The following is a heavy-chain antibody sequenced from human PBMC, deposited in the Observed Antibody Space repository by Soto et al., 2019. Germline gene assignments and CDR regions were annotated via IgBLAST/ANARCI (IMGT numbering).Heavy chain of an antibody. CDR1: GDSVSSNSAA. V-gene: IGHV6-1*01. J-gene: IGHJ5*02. Sequence: SQTLSLTCAVSGDSVSSNSAAWNWIRQSPSRGLEWLGRTYYRSKWYHDYAVSVKSRITINPDTSKNQFSLQLNSVTPEDTAVDSCESAVPGVAGFDPWGQGPLVTVPP. CDR2: TYYRSKWYH. CDR3: ESAVPGVAGFDP.